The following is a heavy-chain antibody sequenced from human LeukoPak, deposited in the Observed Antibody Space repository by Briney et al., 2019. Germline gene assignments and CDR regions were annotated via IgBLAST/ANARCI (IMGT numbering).Heavy chain of an antibody. CDR3: ARERYSVNDFDAVDI. CDR1: GFTFSSYS. V-gene: IGHV3-64*01. J-gene: IGHJ3*02. D-gene: IGHD5/OR15-5a*01. CDR2: ISSNGGST. Sequence: GGSLRLSCAASGFTFSSYSMNWVRQAPGKGLEYVSGISSNGGSTYYANSVKGRLTISRDNSKNTLSLQMGSLRADDMAVYFCARERYSVNDFDAVDIWGQGTTVTVSS.